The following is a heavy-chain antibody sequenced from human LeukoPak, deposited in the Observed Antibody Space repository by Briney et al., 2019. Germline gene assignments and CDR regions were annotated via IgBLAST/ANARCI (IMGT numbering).Heavy chain of an antibody. Sequence: GGSLRLSCAASGFIFSGYALSWVRQAPGKGLEWVSTISGSGSTRHSADFVKGRFTISRDNSKNTLYLQMNSLRAEDTAVYYCAKELSTVRDYWGQGTLIAVSS. CDR3: AKELSTVRDY. D-gene: IGHD3-10*01. V-gene: IGHV3-23*01. CDR1: GFIFSGYA. CDR2: ISGSGSTR. J-gene: IGHJ4*02.